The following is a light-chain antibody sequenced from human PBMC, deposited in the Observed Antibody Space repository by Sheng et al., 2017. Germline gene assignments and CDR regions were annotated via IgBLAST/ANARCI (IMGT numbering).Light chain of an antibody. Sequence: SYEVTQQPSVSVSPGQTASITCSGDKLGDKYVCWYQQKPGQSPVVVIYQDNKRPSGIPERFSGSNSGNTATLTISGTQAIDEAAYYCQAWDSNTAVVFGGGTILTVL. CDR1: KLGDKY. CDR3: QAWDSNTAVV. V-gene: IGLV3-1*01. J-gene: IGLJ2*01. CDR2: QDN.